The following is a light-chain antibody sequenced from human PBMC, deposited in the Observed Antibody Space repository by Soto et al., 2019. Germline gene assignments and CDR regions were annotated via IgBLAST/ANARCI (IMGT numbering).Light chain of an antibody. Sequence: QSALTQPPSASGSPGQSVTISCTGTSSDVGGYNSVSWYQHHPGKAPKLMIYGVSKRPSGVPDRFSGSKSANTASLTVSGLLAEDEADYYCSSYAGSNNYVFGTGTKVTVL. CDR2: GVS. J-gene: IGLJ1*01. CDR1: SSDVGGYNS. V-gene: IGLV2-8*01. CDR3: SSYAGSNNYV.